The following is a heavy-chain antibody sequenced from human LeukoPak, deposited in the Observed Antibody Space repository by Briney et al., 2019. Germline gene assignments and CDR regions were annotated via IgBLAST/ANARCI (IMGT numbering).Heavy chain of an antibody. V-gene: IGHV1-2*06. D-gene: IGHD1-26*01. CDR2: INPNSGGT. Sequence: AASVKVSCKASGYTFTGYYMHWVRQAPGQGLEWMGRINPNSGGTNYAQKFKGRVTMTRVTSISTAYMELSRLRSDDTAVYYCARALVGATDWFDHWGQGTLVTVSS. CDR1: GYTFTGYY. CDR3: ARALVGATDWFDH. J-gene: IGHJ5*02.